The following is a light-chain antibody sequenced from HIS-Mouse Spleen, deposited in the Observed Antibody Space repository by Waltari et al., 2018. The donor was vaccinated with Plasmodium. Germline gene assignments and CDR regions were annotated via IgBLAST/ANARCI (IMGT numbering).Light chain of an antibody. CDR2: AAS. CDR1: QSISNY. Sequence: DIQVTKYPSSMSASLGGRVTITCRASQSISNYLKWYQQQPGKATKFLIYAASTLQSGVPSRFSSSGSGTDFTLTISSLQPEDFATYYCQQSYSTWTFGQGTKVEIK. V-gene: IGKV1-39*01. CDR3: QQSYSTWT. J-gene: IGKJ1*01.